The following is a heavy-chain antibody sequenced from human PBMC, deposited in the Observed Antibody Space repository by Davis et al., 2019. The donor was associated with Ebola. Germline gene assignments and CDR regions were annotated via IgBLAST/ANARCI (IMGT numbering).Heavy chain of an antibody. J-gene: IGHJ4*02. CDR2: ISAYNGDT. Sequence: SVTVSCMASGYTFNIYGIGWVRQAPGPGLEWMGWISAYNGDTNYAQKFQDRVTLSVDTSTSTGYMEVRSLTSDDTAVYYCARDGGTGTFDNWGQGSLVTVSS. D-gene: IGHD1-7*01. CDR1: GYTFNIYG. V-gene: IGHV1-18*01. CDR3: ARDGGTGTFDN.